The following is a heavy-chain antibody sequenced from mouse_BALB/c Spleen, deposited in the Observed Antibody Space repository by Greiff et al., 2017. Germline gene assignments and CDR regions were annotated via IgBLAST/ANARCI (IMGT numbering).Heavy chain of an antibody. CDR3: ARHLLRGYAMDY. CDR2: IWSDGST. D-gene: IGHD1-1*01. CDR1: GFSLTSYG. V-gene: IGHV2-6-2*01. Sequence: VKLVESGPDLVAPSQSLSITCTVSGFSLTSYGVHWVRQPPGKGLEWLVVIWSDGSTTYNSALKSRLSISKDNSKSQVFLKMNSLQTDDTAMYYCARHLLRGYAMDYWGQGTSVTVSS. J-gene: IGHJ4*01.